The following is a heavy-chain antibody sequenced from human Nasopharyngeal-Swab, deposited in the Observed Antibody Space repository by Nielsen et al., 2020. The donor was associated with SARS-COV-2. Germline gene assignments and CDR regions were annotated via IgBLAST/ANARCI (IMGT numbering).Heavy chain of an antibody. V-gene: IGHV4-31*03. D-gene: IGHD4-11*01. CDR1: GGSLSSGCYY. Sequence: SETLSLTCTVSGGSLSSGCYYWSWIRQHPGKGLEWIGFLYYSGRTYYNPSLKCRVTISVDTSKNQFSLKLSSVTAADTAVYYCARGVDTYDYSNVLDYWGQGTLVTVSS. J-gene: IGHJ4*02. CDR2: LYYSGRT. CDR3: ARGVDTYDYSNVLDY.